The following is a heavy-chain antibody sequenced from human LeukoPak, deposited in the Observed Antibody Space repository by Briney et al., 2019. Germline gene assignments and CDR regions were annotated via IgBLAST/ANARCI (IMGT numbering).Heavy chain of an antibody. D-gene: IGHD4-11*01. CDR3: ARMDDYTNYYFDY. Sequence: GGCLRLSCAASGFTFSRFAIYWVRQAPGEGLEFVSAISSSGDRTYYARSVKGRFTISRDNAKNTVDLQMGSLRPEDMGVYYCARMDDYTNYYFDYWGQGTMVTVSS. CDR1: GFTFSRFA. CDR2: ISSSGDRT. V-gene: IGHV3-64*01. J-gene: IGHJ4*02.